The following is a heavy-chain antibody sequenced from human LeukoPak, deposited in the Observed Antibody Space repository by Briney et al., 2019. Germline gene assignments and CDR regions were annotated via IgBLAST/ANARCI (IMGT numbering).Heavy chain of an antibody. CDR3: ARSGSYANDAFHI. Sequence: SETVSLTCTVSGGSISSYHWSWIRQPAGKGLEWIGRLYTSGGTNYNPSLKSRVSMSVDTSKSQFSLELNSVTAADTAVYYCARSGSYANDAFHIWGQGTMVTVSS. V-gene: IGHV4-4*07. D-gene: IGHD1-26*01. CDR1: GGSISSYH. J-gene: IGHJ3*02. CDR2: LYTSGGT.